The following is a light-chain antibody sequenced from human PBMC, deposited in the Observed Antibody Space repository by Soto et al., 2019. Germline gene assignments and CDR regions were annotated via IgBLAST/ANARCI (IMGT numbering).Light chain of an antibody. CDR3: QQYDNLPLP. CDR2: DAS. J-gene: IGKJ2*01. Sequence: IQMTQSKSSLSVSVGDRVTITCQASQDISNYLNWYQQKPGKAPKLLIYDASNLETGVPSRFSGSGSGTDFTFTISSLQPEDIATYYCQQYDNLPLPFG. CDR1: QDISNY. V-gene: IGKV1-33*01.